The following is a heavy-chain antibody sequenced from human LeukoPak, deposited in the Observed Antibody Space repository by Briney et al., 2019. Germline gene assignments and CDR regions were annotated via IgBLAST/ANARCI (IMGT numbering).Heavy chain of an antibody. Sequence: AGGSLRLSCAPSGLTVSSNYMNWVRQAPGKGGELVSVIYTGGSTYYAESMKGSFTIYRDNARNRVYLQMNSLRAEDTAIYYCARGQRGSFDYWGQGTLVTVSS. CDR1: GLTVSSNY. CDR2: IYTGGST. V-gene: IGHV3-66*01. J-gene: IGHJ4*02. CDR3: ARGQRGSFDY. D-gene: IGHD3-10*01.